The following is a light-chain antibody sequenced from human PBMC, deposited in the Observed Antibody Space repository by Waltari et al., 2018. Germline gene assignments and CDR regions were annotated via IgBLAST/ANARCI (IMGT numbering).Light chain of an antibody. CDR1: HDIRRV. CDR3: LQSRDDLWT. Sequence: WQAGHDIRRVIGWYLQKPRKPPQVLIFGASRVQIGVATMCSGSGSEADFSLAISGVQAEDYATFYCLQSRDDLWTFGQGTKVEMK. J-gene: IGKJ1*01. CDR2: GAS. V-gene: IGKV1-6*01.